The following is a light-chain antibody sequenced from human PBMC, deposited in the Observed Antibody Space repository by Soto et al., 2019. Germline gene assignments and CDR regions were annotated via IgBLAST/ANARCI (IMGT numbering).Light chain of an antibody. CDR2: EVS. J-gene: IGLJ1*01. Sequence: QSVLTQPASVSGSPGQSITISCTGTSSDIGGYNYVSWYQQHPGKAPKLMIYEVSNRPSGVSNRFSGSKSGNTASLTLSGLQAEDEADYYCNSYTSSSTRVFGTGTKVTVL. CDR1: SSDIGGYNY. CDR3: NSYTSSSTRV. V-gene: IGLV2-14*01.